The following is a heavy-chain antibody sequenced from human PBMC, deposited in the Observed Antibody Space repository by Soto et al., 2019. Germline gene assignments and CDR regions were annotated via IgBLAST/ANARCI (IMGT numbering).Heavy chain of an antibody. CDR1: GFTLSSYA. Sequence: GGSLRLSCAASGFTLSSYAMSWVRQAPGKGLEWVSAISGSGGSTYYADSVKGRFTISRDNSKNTLYLQMNSLRAEDTAVYYCAKSGNSNYYYYGMDVWGQGTTVTVSS. CDR3: AKSGNSNYYYYGMDV. V-gene: IGHV3-23*01. J-gene: IGHJ6*02. CDR2: ISGSGGST. D-gene: IGHD4-4*01.